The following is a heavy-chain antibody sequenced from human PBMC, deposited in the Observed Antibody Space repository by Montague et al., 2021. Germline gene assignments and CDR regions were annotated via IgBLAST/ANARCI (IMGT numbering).Heavy chain of an antibody. CDR2: IYYTGST. V-gene: IGHV4-31*03. D-gene: IGHD2-2*01. CDR3: ARQRVIVVTPAAFFDH. CDR1: GASINSGGYY. J-gene: IGHJ4*02. Sequence: TLSLTCTVSGASINSGGYYWSWIRQLPGEGLEEIGSIYYTGSTYSNPSLKSRVTISVDTSKSQFSLNLTSVTAADTAVYYCARQRVIVVTPAAFFDHWGQGTLVTVSS.